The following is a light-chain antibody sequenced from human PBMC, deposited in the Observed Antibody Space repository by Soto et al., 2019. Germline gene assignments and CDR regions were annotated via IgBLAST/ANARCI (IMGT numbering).Light chain of an antibody. V-gene: IGKV1-5*03. CDR1: QSISTW. CDR2: KAS. J-gene: IGKJ4*01. CDR3: QQYDSFPLT. Sequence: DIQMTQSPSTLSASVGDRVTITCRASQSISTWLAWYQQKPGKAPNLLIYKASSLESGVPSRFSGGGSGTEFTLTITSLQPDDFPTYYCQQYDSFPLTFGGGTKVEIK.